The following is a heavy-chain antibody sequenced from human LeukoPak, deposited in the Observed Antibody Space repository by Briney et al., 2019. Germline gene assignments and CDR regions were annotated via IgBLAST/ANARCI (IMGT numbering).Heavy chain of an antibody. CDR1: GFTFSSYG. J-gene: IGHJ6*03. D-gene: IGHD6-13*01. Sequence: GGSLRLSCAASGFTFSSYGMHWVRQAPGKGLEWVAFIRYDGSNKYYADSVKGRFTISRDNSKNTLYLQMNSLRAEDTAVYYCAKDRQQLAHYYYYMDVWGKGTTVTISS. CDR3: AKDRQQLAHYYYYMDV. V-gene: IGHV3-30*02. CDR2: IRYDGSNK.